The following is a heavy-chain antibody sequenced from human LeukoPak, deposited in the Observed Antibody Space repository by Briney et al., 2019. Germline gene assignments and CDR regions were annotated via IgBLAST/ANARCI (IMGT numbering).Heavy chain of an antibody. CDR1: GFTFSSYS. J-gene: IGHJ4*02. V-gene: IGHV3-21*01. CDR3: ARDVGAMATIPLDY. CDR2: ISSSSSYI. D-gene: IGHD5-24*01. Sequence: GGSLRLSCAASGFTFSSYSMNWVRQAPGKGLEWVSSISSSSSYIYYADSVKGRFTISRDNAKNSLYLQMNSLRAEDTAVYYCARDVGAMATIPLDYWGQGTLVTVSS.